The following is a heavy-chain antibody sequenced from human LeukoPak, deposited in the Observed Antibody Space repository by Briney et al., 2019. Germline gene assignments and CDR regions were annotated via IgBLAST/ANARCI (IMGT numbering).Heavy chain of an antibody. V-gene: IGHV4-30-2*01. CDR3: ASGIDYPLFDY. J-gene: IGHJ4*02. CDR2: IYHSGST. Sequence: NPSETLSLTCTVSGGSISSGGYYWSWIRQPPGKGLEWIGYIYHSGSTYYNPSLKSRVTISVDRSKNQFSLKLSSVTAADTAVYYCASGIDYPLFDYWGQGTLVTVSS. CDR1: GGSISSGGYY. D-gene: IGHD4-11*01.